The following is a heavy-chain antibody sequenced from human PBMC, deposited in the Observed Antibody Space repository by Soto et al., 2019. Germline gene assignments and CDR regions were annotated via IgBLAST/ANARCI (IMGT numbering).Heavy chain of an antibody. Sequence: GSLRLSCAASGFTFSRYWMSWVRQAPGKGLEWVANIKEDGSEKYFVDSVKGRFTISKDNAKNSLFLQMKSLRVEDTAVYYCARVDDFGVVSAPHDYRMDVWGQGT. CDR3: ARVDDFGVVSAPHDYRMDV. J-gene: IGHJ6*02. CDR1: GFTFSRYW. V-gene: IGHV3-7*03. CDR2: IKEDGSEK. D-gene: IGHD3-3*01.